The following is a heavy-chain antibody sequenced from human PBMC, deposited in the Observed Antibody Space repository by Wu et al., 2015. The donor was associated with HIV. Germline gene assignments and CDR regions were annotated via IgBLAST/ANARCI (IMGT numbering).Heavy chain of an antibody. D-gene: IGHD6-6*01. CDR1: GFTFSSYY. CDR2: INPGGGST. CDR3: ARLTQEYYYGMDV. J-gene: IGHJ6*02. Sequence: QVQLVQSGGEVKKPGASVKVSCKAFGFTFSSYYMHWVRQAPGQGLEWMGMINPGGGSTSYAQKFQGRVIMTRDTSTTTVYMELSSLRSEDTAVYYCARLTQEYYYGMDVWGQGTTVTVSS. V-gene: IGHV1-46*01.